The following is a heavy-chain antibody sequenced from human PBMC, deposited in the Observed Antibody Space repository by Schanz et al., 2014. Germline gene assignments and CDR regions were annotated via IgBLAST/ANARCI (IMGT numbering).Heavy chain of an antibody. CDR2: ICSSGNTI. J-gene: IGHJ6*02. D-gene: IGHD2-15*01. V-gene: IGHV3-11*01. Sequence: QVQLVESGGGVVQPGRSLRLSCAASGFTFSDYYMSWIRQAPGKGLEWVSYICSSGNTIYYADSVKGRFTISRDNAKNSLYLQMSSLRAEDTAIYYCAKARRKSNCSGGRCFHYSYYGMDVWGQGTTVTVSS. CDR3: AKARRKSNCSGGRCFHYSYYGMDV. CDR1: GFTFSDYY.